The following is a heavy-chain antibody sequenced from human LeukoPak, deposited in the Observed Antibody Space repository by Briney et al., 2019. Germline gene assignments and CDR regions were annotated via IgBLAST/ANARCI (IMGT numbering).Heavy chain of an antibody. CDR3: ASRASCGGDCYQFDY. D-gene: IGHD2-21*02. Sequence: GGSLRLSCAASGFTFSNYNMNWVRQAPGKGLEWVSSISSSGSYIYYADSMKGRFTISRDNAKNSLYLQMNSLRAEDTGVYYCASRASCGGDCYQFDYWGQGTLVTVSS. J-gene: IGHJ4*02. V-gene: IGHV3-21*01. CDR2: ISSSGSYI. CDR1: GFTFSNYN.